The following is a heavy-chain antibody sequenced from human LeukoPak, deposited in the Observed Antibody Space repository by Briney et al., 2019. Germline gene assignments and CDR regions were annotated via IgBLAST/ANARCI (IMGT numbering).Heavy chain of an antibody. Sequence: ASVKVSCKASGYTFTGYYMHWVRQAPGQGLEWMGWINPNSGGTNYAQKFQGRVTMTRGTSISTAYMELSRLRSDDTAVYYCARERTIRGTVPNYWGQGTLVTVSS. D-gene: IGHD3-10*01. CDR1: GYTFTGYY. CDR3: ARERTIRGTVPNY. V-gene: IGHV1-2*02. CDR2: INPNSGGT. J-gene: IGHJ4*02.